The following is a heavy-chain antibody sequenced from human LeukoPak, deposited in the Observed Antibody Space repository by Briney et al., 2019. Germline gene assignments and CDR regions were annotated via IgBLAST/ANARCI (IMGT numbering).Heavy chain of an antibody. CDR1: GGSFSGYY. V-gene: IGHV4-34*01. J-gene: IGHJ4*02. Sequence: PSETLSLTCAVYGGSFSGYYWSWTRQPPGKGLEWIGEINHSGSTNYNPSLKSRVTISVDTSKNQFSLKLSSVTAADTAVYYCARTIVVPAAKWRLDYWGRGTLVTVSS. D-gene: IGHD2-2*01. CDR2: INHSGST. CDR3: ARTIVVPAAKWRLDY.